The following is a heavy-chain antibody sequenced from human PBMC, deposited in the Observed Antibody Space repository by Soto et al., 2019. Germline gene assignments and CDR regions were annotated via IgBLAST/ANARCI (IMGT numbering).Heavy chain of an antibody. Sequence: EVQLLESGGGLIQPEGSLRLSCVASGFTFSDYAMSWVRQAPGKGLEWISTISGSRGTTYYADSVKGRFTISRDNSKNTLYLHMNSLSAEDTAVYYXETTPYCSTTSCYTYYYDMDVWGQGTTVTVSS. CDR3: ETTPYCSTTSCYTYYYDMDV. D-gene: IGHD2-2*01. CDR1: GFTFSDYA. V-gene: IGHV3-23*01. CDR2: ISGSRGTT. J-gene: IGHJ6*02.